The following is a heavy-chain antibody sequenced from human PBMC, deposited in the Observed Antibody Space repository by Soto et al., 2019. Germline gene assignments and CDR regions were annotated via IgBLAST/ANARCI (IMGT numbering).Heavy chain of an antibody. CDR3: ARDRGVSSSPKLEYAFEI. CDR1: GGSISSYY. Sequence: SETLSLTCTVSGGSISSYYWSWFRQPPGKGLEWIGDVYSSGNTDYNPSLKSRVTISVDTSRNQFSLKLSSVTAADTAVYYCARDRGVSSSPKLEYAFEIWGQGTTVTVSS. J-gene: IGHJ3*02. D-gene: IGHD3-10*01. V-gene: IGHV4-59*01. CDR2: VYSSGNT.